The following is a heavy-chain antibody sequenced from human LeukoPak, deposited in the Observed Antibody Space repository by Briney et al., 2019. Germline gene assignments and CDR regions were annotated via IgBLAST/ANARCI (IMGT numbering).Heavy chain of an antibody. D-gene: IGHD2-21*01. Sequence: SETLSLTCTVSGGSISSYYWSWIRQPPGKGLEGIGYIYYSGSTNYNPSLKSRVTISVDTSKTQFSLKLSSVTAADTAVYHCARHIPHIVVVSEGLDYWGQGTLVTVSS. CDR2: IYYSGST. J-gene: IGHJ4*02. CDR3: ARHIPHIVVVSEGLDY. CDR1: GGSISSYY. V-gene: IGHV4-59*08.